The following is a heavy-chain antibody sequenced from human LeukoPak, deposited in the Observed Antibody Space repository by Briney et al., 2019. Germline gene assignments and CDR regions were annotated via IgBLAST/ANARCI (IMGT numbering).Heavy chain of an antibody. CDR2: MHPNSGDT. Sequence: ASVKVSCKASGYTFTDYYIHWVRQAPGQGLEFLGWMHPNSGDTTCAQKFQGRVTLTRDTSISTAYMELSRLRSDDTAVYYCSREDYWGQGTLVSVSS. V-gene: IGHV1-2*02. CDR1: GYTFTDYY. CDR3: SREDY. J-gene: IGHJ4*02.